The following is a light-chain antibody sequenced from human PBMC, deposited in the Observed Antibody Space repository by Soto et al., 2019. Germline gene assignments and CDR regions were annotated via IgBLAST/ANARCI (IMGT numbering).Light chain of an antibody. V-gene: IGKV3-11*01. CDR1: QSVNRNY. CDR3: QQRSSWPLIT. CDR2: GAS. J-gene: IGKJ5*01. Sequence: EIVLTQSPGTLSLSPGERATLSCRASQSVNRNYIAWYQQKPGQAPRLLFYGASNRATGIPARFSGSGSGTDFTLTISSLEPEDFAVYYCQQRSSWPLITFGQGTRLEIK.